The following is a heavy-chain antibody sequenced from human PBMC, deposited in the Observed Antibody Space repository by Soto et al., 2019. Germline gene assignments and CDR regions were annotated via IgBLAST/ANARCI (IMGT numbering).Heavy chain of an antibody. Sequence: GASVKVSCKASGYTFTGYYMHWVRQATGQGLEWMGWMNPNSGNTGYAQKFQGRVTMTRNTSISTAYMELSSLRSEDTAVYYCARLIGFAEFDPWGQGTLVTVSS. J-gene: IGHJ5*02. D-gene: IGHD3-22*01. CDR1: GYTFTGYY. CDR2: MNPNSGNT. CDR3: ARLIGFAEFDP. V-gene: IGHV1-8*02.